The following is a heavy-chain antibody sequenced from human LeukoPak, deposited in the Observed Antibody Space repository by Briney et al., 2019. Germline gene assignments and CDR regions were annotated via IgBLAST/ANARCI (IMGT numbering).Heavy chain of an antibody. CDR3: AKRHYYDSSGYSNFDY. CDR2: ITGSGGGT. V-gene: IGHV3-23*01. CDR1: GFTFSRYA. J-gene: IGHJ4*02. Sequence: GGSLRLSCAASGFTFSRYAMSWVRQAPGKGLEWVSVITGSGGGTYYEDSVKGRFTISRDNSEKTLYLQMNSLRAEDTAVYYCAKRHYYDSSGYSNFDYWGQGTLVTVSS. D-gene: IGHD3-22*01.